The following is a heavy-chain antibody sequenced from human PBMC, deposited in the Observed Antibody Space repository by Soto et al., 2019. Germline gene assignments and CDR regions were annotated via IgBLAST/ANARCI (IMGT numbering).Heavy chain of an antibody. CDR1: GGTFSSYA. V-gene: IGHV1-69*13. CDR3: AREEYYYDSSGYRGNYYYYGMDV. D-gene: IGHD3-22*01. J-gene: IGHJ6*02. CDR2: IIPIFGTA. Sequence: GASVKVSCKASGGTFSSYAISWVRQAPGQGLEWMGGIIPIFGTANYAQKFQGRVTITADESTSTAYMELSSLRSEDTAVYYCAREEYYYDSSGYRGNYYYYGMDVWGQGTTVTVSS.